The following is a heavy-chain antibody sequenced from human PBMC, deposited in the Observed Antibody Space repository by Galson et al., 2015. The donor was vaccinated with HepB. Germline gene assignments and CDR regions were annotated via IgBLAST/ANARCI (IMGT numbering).Heavy chain of an antibody. Sequence: QSGAEVKKTGESLKISCTGSGYSFTTSWIGWVRQMPGKGLEWMGSIQPGDSGTRYGPSFRGQVTISADKSITTAYLQWSSLKASDTAIYYCARLSSFYDSSGYPKGLFDYWGQGTLVTVSS. V-gene: IGHV5-51*01. CDR1: GYSFTTSW. J-gene: IGHJ4*02. CDR2: IQPGDSGT. D-gene: IGHD3-22*01. CDR3: ARLSSFYDSSGYPKGLFDY.